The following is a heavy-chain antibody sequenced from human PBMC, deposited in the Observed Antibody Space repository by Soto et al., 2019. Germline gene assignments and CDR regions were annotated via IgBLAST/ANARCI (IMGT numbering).Heavy chain of an antibody. V-gene: IGHV4-39*07. Sequence: ASETLSLTCSVSGGSISSSSYFWGWIRQPPGKGLEWIGSIYQTEISNFNPSLKSRVNISVDKSYNQFSLMLRPVPAADTAVYYCAPLPPRIVVVVTPIPTWGQGTLVTVSS. CDR1: GGSISSSSYF. J-gene: IGHJ5*02. CDR3: APLPPRIVVVVTPIPT. D-gene: IGHD2-8*02. CDR2: IYQTEIS.